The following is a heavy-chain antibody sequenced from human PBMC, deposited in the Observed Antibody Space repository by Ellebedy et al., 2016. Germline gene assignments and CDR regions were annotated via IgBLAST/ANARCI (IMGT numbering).Heavy chain of an antibody. CDR2: IKPDGGQK. D-gene: IGHD3-22*01. CDR1: GFTFRTYW. Sequence: GGSLRLSXAAYGFTFRTYWMNWVRQAPGKGLEWVGDIKPDGGQKYYVGSVKGRFTISRDNARSLLYLQMNSLRAEDTAVYYCAKDAYYYDSSGQRGHFDYWGQGTLVTVSS. J-gene: IGHJ4*02. V-gene: IGHV3-7*01. CDR3: AKDAYYYDSSGQRGHFDY.